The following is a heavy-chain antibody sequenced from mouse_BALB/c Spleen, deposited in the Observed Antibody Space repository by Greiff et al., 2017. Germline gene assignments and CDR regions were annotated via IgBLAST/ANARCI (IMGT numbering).Heavy chain of an antibody. CDR1: GFTFSSYT. V-gene: IGHV5-12-2*01. CDR3: ARRDYGSNHFDY. CDR2: ISNGGGST. Sequence: EVKVVESGGGLVQPGGSLKLSCAASGFTFSSYTMSWVRQTPEKRLEWVAYISNGGGSTYYPDTVKGRFTISRDNAKNTLYLQMSSLKSEDTAMYYCARRDYGSNHFDYWGQGTTLTVSS. D-gene: IGHD1-1*01. J-gene: IGHJ2*01.